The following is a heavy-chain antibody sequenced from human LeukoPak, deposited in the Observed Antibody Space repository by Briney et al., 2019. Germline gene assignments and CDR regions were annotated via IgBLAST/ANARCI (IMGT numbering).Heavy chain of an antibody. CDR2: IYYSGST. J-gene: IGHJ4*02. CDR3: ARGKRADY. CDR1: GGSISSYY. D-gene: IGHD1-1*01. V-gene: IGHV4-59*01. Sequence: PSETLSLTCTVSGGSISSYYWSWIRQPPGKGLEWIGYIYYSGSTNYNPSLKSRVTISVDTSKNQFSLKLSSVAAADTAVYYCARGKRADYWGQGTLVTVSS.